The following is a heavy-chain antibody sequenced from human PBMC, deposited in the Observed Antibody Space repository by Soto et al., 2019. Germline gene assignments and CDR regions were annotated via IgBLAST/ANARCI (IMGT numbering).Heavy chain of an antibody. CDR1: CGSIISSSYY. CDR2: IYYSGST. V-gene: IGHV4-39*01. Sequence: PSETLSLTCTFSCGSIISSSYYWGWIRQPPGKGLEWIGSIYYSGSTYYNPSLKSRVTISVDTSKNQFSLKLSSVTAADTAVYYCARQEYDFWSGYYMYNWFDPWGQGTLVTVSS. CDR3: ARQEYDFWSGYYMYNWFDP. J-gene: IGHJ5*02. D-gene: IGHD3-3*01.